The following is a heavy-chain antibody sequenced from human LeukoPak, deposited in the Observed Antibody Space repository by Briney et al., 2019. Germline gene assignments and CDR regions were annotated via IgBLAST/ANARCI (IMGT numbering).Heavy chain of an antibody. Sequence: ASVKVSCKASGYTFTRYYMHWVRQAPGQGLEWMGIIDPSGGSTSYAQNFQGGVTMTRDATTSTVYLELSSLRSEDTAVYYCATLQYYYYGMDVWGQGTTVTVSS. J-gene: IGHJ6*02. V-gene: IGHV1-46*01. CDR2: IDPSGGST. CDR1: GYTFTRYY. CDR3: ATLQYYYYGMDV.